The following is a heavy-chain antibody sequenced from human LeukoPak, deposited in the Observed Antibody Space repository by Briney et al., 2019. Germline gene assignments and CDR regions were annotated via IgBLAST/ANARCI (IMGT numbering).Heavy chain of an antibody. CDR3: ARSTNSGSGAFYYYYALDV. Sequence: GGSLRLSCTASGFTFRNYWMHWVRQPPGKGLIWVSRINSDGSSTTYADSVKGRFTVSRDNAKTTLYLQMHSLRAEDTAIYYCARSTNSGSGAFYYYYALDVWAKGPRSPSP. V-gene: IGHV3-74*01. CDR1: GFTFRNYW. CDR2: INSDGSST. J-gene: IGHJ6*02. D-gene: IGHD3-10*01.